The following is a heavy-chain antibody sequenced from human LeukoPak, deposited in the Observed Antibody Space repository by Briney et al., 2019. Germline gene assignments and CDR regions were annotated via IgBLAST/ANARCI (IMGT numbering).Heavy chain of an antibody. CDR2: ISSGNNYT. CDR1: GFTFSDYY. D-gene: IGHD4-17*01. Sequence: KPGGSLRLSCAASGFTFSDYYMTWIRQAPGNGLEWVSYISSGNNYTNYADSVKGRFTVSRDNAKNSLYLQMNSLGAEDTAVYYCARDGGEGTVTSNFDLWGRGTLVTVSS. J-gene: IGHJ2*01. CDR3: ARDGGEGTVTSNFDL. V-gene: IGHV3-11*05.